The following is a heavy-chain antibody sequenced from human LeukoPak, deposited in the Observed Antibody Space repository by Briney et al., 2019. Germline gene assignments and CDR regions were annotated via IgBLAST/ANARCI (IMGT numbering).Heavy chain of an antibody. V-gene: IGHV4-39*01. CDR2: IYYNGNT. CDR3: ARQSSSWYRRFDY. Sequence: SETLSLTCTVSGGSISTDNCYWGWIRQPPGKGLEWIGSIYYNGNTYYNPSLKSRVTISVDTSKNQFSLKVNSVTAADTAVYYCARQSSSWYRRFDYWGQGTLVTVSS. J-gene: IGHJ4*02. D-gene: IGHD6-13*01. CDR1: GGSISTDNCY.